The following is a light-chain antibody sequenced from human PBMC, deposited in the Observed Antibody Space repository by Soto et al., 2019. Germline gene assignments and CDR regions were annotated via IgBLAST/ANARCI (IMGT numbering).Light chain of an antibody. J-gene: IGKJ2*01. CDR3: QQYNFWPPYT. CDR1: QSVKTN. CDR2: DAS. V-gene: IGKV3-15*01. Sequence: EIVMTQSPATLSVSPGERATLSCRASQSVKTNLARFQQRPGQAPRLLIYDASIRATAIPARFSGSGSGKEFTLTITSLQSEDFAVYYCQQYNFWPPYTFGQGTKLEIK.